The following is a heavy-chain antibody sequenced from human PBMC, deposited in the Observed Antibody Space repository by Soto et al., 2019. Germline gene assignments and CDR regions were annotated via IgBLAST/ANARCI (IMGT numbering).Heavy chain of an antibody. CDR2: IYYSGST. CDR1: GGSISSSSYY. V-gene: IGHV4-39*01. D-gene: IGHD3-22*01. Sequence: QLQLQESGPGLVKPSETLSLTCTVSGGSISSSSYYWGWIRQPPGKGLEWIGSIYYSGSTYYNPSLKSRVTISVDTSKNQFSLKLSSVTAADTAVYYCARSGVVVITQHFDYWGQGTLVTVSS. J-gene: IGHJ4*02. CDR3: ARSGVVVITQHFDY.